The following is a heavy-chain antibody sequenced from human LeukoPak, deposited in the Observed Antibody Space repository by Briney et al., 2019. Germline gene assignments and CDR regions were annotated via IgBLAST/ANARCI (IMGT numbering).Heavy chain of an antibody. Sequence: SETLSLTCSVSGGSISGYYWSWNRQPPGKGLEWVGYIYYTGATTIYSPSLESRVTMFVDPSKNQVTLNLRSVTAADTAAYFCARHDSIGYYQRGMDVWGKGTTVTVSS. V-gene: IGHV4-59*08. CDR2: IYYTGATT. J-gene: IGHJ6*04. CDR3: ARHDSIGYYQRGMDV. CDR1: GGSISGYY. D-gene: IGHD2-15*01.